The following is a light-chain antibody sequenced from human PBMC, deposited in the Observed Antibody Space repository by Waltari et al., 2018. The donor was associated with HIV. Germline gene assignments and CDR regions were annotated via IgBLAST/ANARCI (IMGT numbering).Light chain of an antibody. V-gene: IGKV1-NL1*01. CDR3: HQFYVTPET. CDR1: RSISHS. Sequence: DIQMPQSPSSLSASVGDSVTITCRASRSISHSLAWYQQKPGKAPKLLLYAASRLESGVPSRFSGSGSGTDYTLTISSLQAEDVALYFCHQFYVTPETCGPGTRV. CDR2: AAS. J-gene: IGKJ3*01.